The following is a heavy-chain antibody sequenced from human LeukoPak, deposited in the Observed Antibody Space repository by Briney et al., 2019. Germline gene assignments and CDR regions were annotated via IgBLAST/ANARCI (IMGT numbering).Heavy chain of an antibody. V-gene: IGHV3-30*03. CDR3: ARDQKRWLQSTGFDY. J-gene: IGHJ4*02. CDR2: ISYDGSNK. CDR1: GFTFSSYG. Sequence: PGTSLRLSCAASGFTFSSYGMHWVRQAPGKGLEWVAVISYDGSNKYYADSVKGRFTISRDNSKNTLYLQMNSLRAEDTAVYYCARDQKRWLQSTGFDYWGQGTLVTVSS. D-gene: IGHD5-24*01.